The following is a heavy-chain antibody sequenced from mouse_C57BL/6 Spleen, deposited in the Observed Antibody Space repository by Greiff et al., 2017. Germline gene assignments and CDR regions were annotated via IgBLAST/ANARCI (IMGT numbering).Heavy chain of an antibody. Sequence: VQLQQSGAELVKPGASVKISCKASGYAFSSYWMNWVKQRPGQGLEWIGQIYPGDGDTNYNGKFKGKATLTADKSSSTAYMQLSSLTSEDTEVYFCAWDYSASSSYYAAMDYWGQGTSVTVSS. CDR1: GYAFSSYW. J-gene: IGHJ4*01. CDR2: IYPGDGDT. CDR3: AWDYSASSSYYAAMDY. D-gene: IGHD1-1*01. V-gene: IGHV1-80*01.